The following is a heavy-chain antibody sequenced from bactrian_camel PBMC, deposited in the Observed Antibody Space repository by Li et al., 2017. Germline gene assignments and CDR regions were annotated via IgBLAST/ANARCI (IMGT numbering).Heavy chain of an antibody. J-gene: IGHJ4*01. CDR2: ISTSGGSS. CDR3: GARIAASCAADALRGDYFTV. D-gene: IGHD2*01. V-gene: IGHV3S1*01. Sequence: HVQLVESGGGYVQPGGSLRLSCDLSKYFSGRFKACMGWVRQAPGKDREGVAVISTSGGSSYYTDSVKDRFTSSRDNGKNTLYLQMNNLKPEDTAMYYCGARIAASCAADALRGDYFTVWGQGTQVTVS. CDR1: KYFSGRFKAC.